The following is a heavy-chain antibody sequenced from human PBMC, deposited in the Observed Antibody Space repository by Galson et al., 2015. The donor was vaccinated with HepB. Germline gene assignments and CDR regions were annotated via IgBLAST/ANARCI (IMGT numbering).Heavy chain of an antibody. CDR2: ISYDGSTE. D-gene: IGHD4-17*01. CDR1: GFTFSSYG. V-gene: IGHV3-30*18. Sequence: SLRLSCAASGFTFSSYGMHWVRQAPGKGLEWVAVISYDGSTEHYADSVKGRFTISRDNSKNTLSLQMNSLRAEDTAVYYCAKDTKANDYGDPEPLDYWGQGTLVSVSS. J-gene: IGHJ4*02. CDR3: AKDTKANDYGDPEPLDY.